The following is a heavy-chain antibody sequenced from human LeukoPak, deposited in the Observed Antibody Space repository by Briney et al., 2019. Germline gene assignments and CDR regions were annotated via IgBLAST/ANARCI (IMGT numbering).Heavy chain of an antibody. V-gene: IGHV1-69*05. CDR1: GGTFSSYA. Sequence: SVKVSCKASGGTFSSYAISWVRQAPGQGLEWMGRIIPIFGTANYAQKFQGRVTITTDESTSTAYMELSSLRSEDTAVYFCASGNGFVRGIAAAGFDYWGQGTLVTVSS. D-gene: IGHD6-13*01. J-gene: IGHJ4*02. CDR3: ASGNGFVRGIAAAGFDY. CDR2: IIPIFGTA.